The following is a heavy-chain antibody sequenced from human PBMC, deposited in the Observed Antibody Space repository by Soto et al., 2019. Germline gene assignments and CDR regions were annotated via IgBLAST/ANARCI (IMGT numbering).Heavy chain of an antibody. CDR3: GRDRGIAAAGF. Sequence: SETLSLTCAVSGGSITSTNWWSWVRQPPGKGLEWIGEIYHSGNTNYNPSLKTRVTISVDKSKNQFSLNLNSVTAADTAIYYCGRDRGIAAAGFWGQGTLVTVSS. J-gene: IGHJ4*02. V-gene: IGHV4-4*02. CDR2: IYHSGNT. D-gene: IGHD6-13*01. CDR1: GGSITSTNW.